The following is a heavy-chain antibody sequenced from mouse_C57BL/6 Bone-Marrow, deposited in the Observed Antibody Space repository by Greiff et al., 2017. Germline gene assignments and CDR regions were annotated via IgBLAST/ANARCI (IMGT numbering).Heavy chain of an antibody. D-gene: IGHD2-10*01. V-gene: IGHV1-26*01. CDR3: ARPPGLLPYYYAMDY. CDR1: GYTFTDYY. J-gene: IGHJ4*01. CDR2: INPNNGGT. Sequence: EVQLQQSGPELVKPGASVKISCKASGYTFTDYYMNWVKQSHGKSLEWIGDINPNNGGTSYNQKFKGKATLTVDKSSSTAYMELRSLPSEDSAVYYCARPPGLLPYYYAMDYWGQGTSVTVSS.